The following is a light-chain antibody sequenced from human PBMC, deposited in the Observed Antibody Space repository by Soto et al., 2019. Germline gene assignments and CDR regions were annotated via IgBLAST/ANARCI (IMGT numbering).Light chain of an antibody. CDR1: QSVSSTH. V-gene: IGKV3-20*01. Sequence: EIVLTQSPGTLSLSPGERATLSCTASQSVSSTHLAWYQQKPGQAPRLLIYGASSRATGIPDRFSGSGSGTDFTLTISRLEPEDFAMYYCQQYGSSPLTFGGGTKVEI. CDR3: QQYGSSPLT. CDR2: GAS. J-gene: IGKJ4*01.